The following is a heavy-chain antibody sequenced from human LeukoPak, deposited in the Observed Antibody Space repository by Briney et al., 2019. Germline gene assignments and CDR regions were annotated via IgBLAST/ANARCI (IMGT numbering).Heavy chain of an antibody. Sequence: ASVKVSCKASGYTFTSYDINWVRQATGQGLEWMGWMNPNSGNTGYAQKFQGRVTMTRNTSISTAYMELSSLRSEDTAVYYCARSPDGMPYYYDSSGYHRYYYYYMDVWGKGTTVTISS. CDR3: ARSPDGMPYYYDSSGYHRYYYYYMDV. V-gene: IGHV1-8*01. CDR2: MNPNSGNT. CDR1: GYTFTSYD. D-gene: IGHD3-22*01. J-gene: IGHJ6*03.